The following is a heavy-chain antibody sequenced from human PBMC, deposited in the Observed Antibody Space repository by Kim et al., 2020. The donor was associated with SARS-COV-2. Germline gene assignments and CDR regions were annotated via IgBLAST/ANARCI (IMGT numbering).Heavy chain of an antibody. Sequence: GGSLRLSCVASGFTFTSYSMNWVRQAPGKGLEWVSVISSSRTYKYYADSMKGRFTISRDNAKNSLYLQMNSLTAEDTAIYYCARGYNWNDVASDYWGQGT. CDR1: GFTFTSYS. CDR2: ISSSRTYK. J-gene: IGHJ4*02. V-gene: IGHV3-21*01. CDR3: ARGYNWNDVASDY. D-gene: IGHD1-1*01.